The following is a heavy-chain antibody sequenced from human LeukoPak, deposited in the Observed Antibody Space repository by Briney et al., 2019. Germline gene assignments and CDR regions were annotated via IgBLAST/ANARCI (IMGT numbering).Heavy chain of an antibody. CDR1: GGSFSGYF. CDR2: INHSGST. CDR3: ARRVGATTGWIYYYYMDV. Sequence: SETLSLTCAVYGGSFSGYFWSWIRQPPGKGLEWIGEINHSGSTNYNPSLKSRVTISVDTSKNQFSLKLSSVTAADTAVYYCARRVGATTGWIYYYYMDVWGKGTTVTISS. V-gene: IGHV4-34*01. D-gene: IGHD1-26*01. J-gene: IGHJ6*03.